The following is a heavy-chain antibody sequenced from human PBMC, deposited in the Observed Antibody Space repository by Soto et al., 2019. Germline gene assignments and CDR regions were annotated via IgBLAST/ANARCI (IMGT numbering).Heavy chain of an antibody. Sequence: QVQLVESGGGVVQPGRSLRLSCAASGFTFSSYGMHWVRQAPGKGLEWVAVISYDGSNKYYADSVKGRFTISRDNSKNTLYLQMNSLRAEDTAVYYCAKDRGQVEWLLDYWGQGTLVTVSS. V-gene: IGHV3-30*18. J-gene: IGHJ4*02. CDR2: ISYDGSNK. CDR1: GFTFSSYG. D-gene: IGHD3-3*01. CDR3: AKDRGQVEWLLDY.